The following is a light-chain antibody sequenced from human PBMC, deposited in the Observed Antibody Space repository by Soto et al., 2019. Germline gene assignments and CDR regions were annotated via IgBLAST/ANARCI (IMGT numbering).Light chain of an antibody. V-gene: IGKV1-5*01. J-gene: IGKJ1*01. CDR1: ESVNSW. Sequence: DIQMTHSPSTLSAFVGDRVTITCRASESVNSWLAWYQQRPGRAPKLLIYDASTLGSGVPSRFSGSGSGTEFTLTISSPQPDDFATYYCQQYNSYSKTFGQGTKVDIK. CDR3: QQYNSYSKT. CDR2: DAS.